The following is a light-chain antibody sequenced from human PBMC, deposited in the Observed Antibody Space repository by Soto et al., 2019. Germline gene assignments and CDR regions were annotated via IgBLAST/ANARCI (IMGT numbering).Light chain of an antibody. CDR1: QSVGNVY. CDR2: DTS. Sequence: DIVLTQSPGTLSLSPGERATLSCRASQSVGNVYLAWYQQKPGQAPRLLIYDTSTRATGIPARFSGSGSGTEFTLTISSLQSEDFAVYFCQQYNIWPQTFGQGTKVDIK. V-gene: IGKV3-15*01. CDR3: QQYNIWPQT. J-gene: IGKJ1*01.